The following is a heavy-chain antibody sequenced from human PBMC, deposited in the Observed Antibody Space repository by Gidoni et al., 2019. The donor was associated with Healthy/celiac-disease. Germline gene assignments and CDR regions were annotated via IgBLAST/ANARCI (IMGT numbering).Heavy chain of an antibody. CDR2: IYYSGRT. D-gene: IGHD3-10*01. V-gene: IGHV4-31*03. CDR3: ARGHGSHDAFDI. CDR1: GGSISSGGYY. Sequence: QVQLQESGPGLVKPSQTLSLTCTVSGGSISSGGYYWSWIRQHPGKGLEWIGYIYYSGRTYYNPSRKSRVTISVDTSKNQFSLKLSSVTAADTAVYYCARGHGSHDAFDIWGQGTMVTVSS. J-gene: IGHJ3*02.